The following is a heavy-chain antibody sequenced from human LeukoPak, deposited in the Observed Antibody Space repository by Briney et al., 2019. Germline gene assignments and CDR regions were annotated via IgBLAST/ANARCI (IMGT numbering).Heavy chain of an antibody. CDR1: GGSITSLY. Sequence: SETLSLTCTISGGSITSLYWTWIRQPPGKGLEWIGYIFSTGSTNYNPSLKSRVTMSVDTSKNQFSLNLISVTAADTAVYYCASLSRGAFNHFDYWGQGTLVTVSS. CDR2: IFSTGST. J-gene: IGHJ4*02. D-gene: IGHD5-24*01. CDR3: ASLSRGAFNHFDY. V-gene: IGHV4-59*11.